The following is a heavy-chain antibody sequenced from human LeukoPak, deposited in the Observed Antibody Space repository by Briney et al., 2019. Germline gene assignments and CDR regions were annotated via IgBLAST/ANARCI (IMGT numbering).Heavy chain of an antibody. V-gene: IGHV3-33*01. D-gene: IGHD1-26*01. J-gene: IGHJ6*02. CDR1: GFTFSSYG. CDR2: IWYDGSNK. Sequence: GGSLRLSCAASGFTFSSYGMHWVRQAPGKGLEGVAVIWYDGSNKYYADSVKGRFTISRDNSKNTLYLQMNSLRAEDTAVYYCAREGGPPRAGMDVWGQGTTVTVSS. CDR3: AREGGPPRAGMDV.